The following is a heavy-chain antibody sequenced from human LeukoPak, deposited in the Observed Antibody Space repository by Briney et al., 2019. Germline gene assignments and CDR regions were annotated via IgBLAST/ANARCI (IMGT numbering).Heavy chain of an antibody. D-gene: IGHD3-3*01. CDR1: GGSFSGYY. CDR3: ARGPALLDFWSGYYPDYFDY. Sequence: SEILSLTCAVYGGSFSGYYWSWIRQPPGKGLEWIGEINHSGSTNYNPSLKSRVTISVDTSKNQFSLKLSSVTAADTAVYYCARGPALLDFWSGYYPDYFDYWGQGTLVTVSS. CDR2: INHSGST. V-gene: IGHV4-34*01. J-gene: IGHJ4*02.